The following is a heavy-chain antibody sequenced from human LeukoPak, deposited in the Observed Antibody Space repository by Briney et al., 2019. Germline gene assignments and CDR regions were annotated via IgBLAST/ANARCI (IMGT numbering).Heavy chain of an antibody. CDR3: AKDLGSGWTTGPHQYFDY. V-gene: IGHV3-30*02. Sequence: GGSLRLSCAASGFTFSSYGIHWVRQAPGKGLEWVAFIRYDGSNKYYADSVKGRFTISRDNSKNTLYLQMNSLRAEDTAVYYCAKDLGSGWTTGPHQYFDYWGQGTLVIVSS. CDR2: IRYDGSNK. CDR1: GFTFSSYG. D-gene: IGHD6-19*01. J-gene: IGHJ4*02.